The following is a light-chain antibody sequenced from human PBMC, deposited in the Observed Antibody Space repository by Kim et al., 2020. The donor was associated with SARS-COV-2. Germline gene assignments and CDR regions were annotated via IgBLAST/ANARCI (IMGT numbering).Light chain of an antibody. CDR2: YDS. CDR3: QVWDSSSDLWV. V-gene: IGLV3-21*04. CDR1: NIGSKS. J-gene: IGLJ3*02. Sequence: APGKTARIPCGGNNIGSKSVHWYQQKPGQAPVLVIYYDSDRPSGIPERFPGSNSGNTATLTISRVEAGDEADYYCQVWDSSSDLWVFGGGTQLTVL.